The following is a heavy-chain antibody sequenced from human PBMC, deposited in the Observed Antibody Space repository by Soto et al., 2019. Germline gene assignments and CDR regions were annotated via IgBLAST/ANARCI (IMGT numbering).Heavy chain of an antibody. CDR2: INPATGAA. Sequence: QLHLVQSGAVVKKPGASVTVSCSASGYPVTAYYMHWVRQAPGRGLEWMGGINPATGAAKYTQTFRGRVTMTRDTSTGTVFMELSGLTSEATAVFYCARGGGVGVAGSAAFDMWGQGTLVTVSS. CDR3: ARGGGVGVAGSAAFDM. CDR1: GYPVTAYY. V-gene: IGHV1-2*02. J-gene: IGHJ3*02. D-gene: IGHD3-3*01.